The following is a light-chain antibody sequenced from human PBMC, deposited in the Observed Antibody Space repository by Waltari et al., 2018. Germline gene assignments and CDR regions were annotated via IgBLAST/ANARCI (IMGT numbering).Light chain of an antibody. CDR2: GAS. V-gene: IGKV3-20*01. J-gene: IGKJ1*01. Sequence: EIVLTQSPGTLSLSPVERATLPCRASQSVSRALAWYQQNPGQAPRLLIYGASNRATGIPDRFSGSGSGTDFSLIISRLEPEDFAVYYCQHYVSLPVTFGQGTKVEIK. CDR3: QHYVSLPVT. CDR1: QSVSRA.